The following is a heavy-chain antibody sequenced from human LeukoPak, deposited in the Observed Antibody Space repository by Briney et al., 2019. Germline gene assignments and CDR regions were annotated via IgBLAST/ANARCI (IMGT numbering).Heavy chain of an antibody. D-gene: IGHD2-21*01. CDR3: ARVNPKTVIATYYFDY. V-gene: IGHV4-30-4*07. J-gene: IGHJ4*02. CDR2: ISYSGST. CDR1: GGSLSSGGYS. Sequence: SETLSLTCTVSGGSLSSGGYSWSWVRQPPGTGLEWIGYISYSGSTYYNPSLKSRVTMSLDTSKNQFSLKLSSVTAADTAVYYCARVNPKTVIATYYFDYWGQGTLVTVSS.